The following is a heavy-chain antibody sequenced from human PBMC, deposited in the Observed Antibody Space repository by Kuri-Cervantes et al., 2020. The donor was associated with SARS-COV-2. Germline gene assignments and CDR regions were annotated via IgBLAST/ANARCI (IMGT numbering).Heavy chain of an antibody. CDR2: ISGSGGST. V-gene: IGHV3-23*01. D-gene: IGHD3-3*01. CDR1: GFTFRSYA. Sequence: GESLKISCAASGFTFRSYAMSWVRQAPGKGLEWVSAISGSGGSTYYADSVKGRFTISRDNSKNTLYLQMNSLRAEDTAVYYCAKDPTYYDFWSGPITFYWYFDLWVRGTLVTVSS. J-gene: IGHJ2*01. CDR3: AKDPTYYDFWSGPITFYWYFDL.